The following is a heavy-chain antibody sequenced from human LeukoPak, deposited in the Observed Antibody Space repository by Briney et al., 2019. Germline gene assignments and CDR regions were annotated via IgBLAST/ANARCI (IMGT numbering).Heavy chain of an antibody. CDR1: GFTFSSYG. CDR2: IKRNFEGATQ. CDR3: TTEGFTYGHHSFDS. Sequence: GGSLRLSCAASGFTFSSYGMHWVRQAPGKGLEWVAHIKRNFEGATQHYAASVNGRFTISKGESKNTVFLQMSSLKIEDTAVYFCTTEGFTYGHHSFDSWGQGTLVTVSS. V-gene: IGHV3-15*06. J-gene: IGHJ4*02. D-gene: IGHD5-18*01.